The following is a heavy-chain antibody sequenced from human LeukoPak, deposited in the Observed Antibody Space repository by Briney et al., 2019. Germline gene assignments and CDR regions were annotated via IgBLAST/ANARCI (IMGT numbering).Heavy chain of an antibody. CDR3: ARVRQTTVTTAYYFDY. Sequence: PGGSLRLSCAASGFTFSSYEMNWVRQAPGKGLEWVSYISSSGSSIYYADSVKGRFTISRDYAKDSLYLQMNSLRAEDTAVYYCARVRQTTVTTAYYFDYWGQGTLVTASS. V-gene: IGHV3-48*03. J-gene: IGHJ4*02. D-gene: IGHD4-17*01. CDR1: GFTFSSYE. CDR2: ISSSGSSI.